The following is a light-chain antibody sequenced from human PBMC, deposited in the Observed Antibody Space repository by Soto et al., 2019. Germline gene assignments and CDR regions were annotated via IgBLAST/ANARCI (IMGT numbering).Light chain of an antibody. V-gene: IGLV2-14*01. J-gene: IGLJ3*02. CDR3: SSFTSSSTGV. CDR1: SSDIGGYTY. Sequence: QSALTQPASVSGSPGQSITISCTGTSSDIGGYTYVSWYQQHPGKAPKLMIYEVSNRPSGVSNRFSASKSGNTASLTISGLQAEDEADYYCSSFTSSSTGVFGGGTKVTVL. CDR2: EVS.